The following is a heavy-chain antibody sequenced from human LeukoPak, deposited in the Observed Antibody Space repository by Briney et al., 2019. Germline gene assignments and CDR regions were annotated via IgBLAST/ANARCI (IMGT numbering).Heavy chain of an antibody. CDR1: GESFRAYF. Sequence: SETLSLTCAVHGESFRAYFWSWIRHVPGKGLEWIGEIDHRGSANYNPPLKSRATISVDTSTNHFSLSLTSVSAADTAVYYCATRSSTLAAARCFDDWGQGTVVTVSS. CDR3: ATRSSTLAAARCFDD. CDR2: IDHRGSA. J-gene: IGHJ4*03. D-gene: IGHD6-6*01. V-gene: IGHV4-34*01.